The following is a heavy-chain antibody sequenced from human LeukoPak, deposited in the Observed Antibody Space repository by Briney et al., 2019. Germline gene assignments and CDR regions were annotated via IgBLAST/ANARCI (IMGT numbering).Heavy chain of an antibody. D-gene: IGHD6-19*01. CDR3: ARRSDFIAVAGMIDYFDY. Sequence: GESLKISCKGSGYSFTSYWIGWVRQMPGKGLEWMGIIYPGDSDTRYSPSFQGQVTISADKSISTAYPQWSSLKASDTAMYYCARRSDFIAVAGMIDYFDYWGQGTLVTVSS. CDR2: IYPGDSDT. J-gene: IGHJ4*02. CDR1: GYSFTSYW. V-gene: IGHV5-51*01.